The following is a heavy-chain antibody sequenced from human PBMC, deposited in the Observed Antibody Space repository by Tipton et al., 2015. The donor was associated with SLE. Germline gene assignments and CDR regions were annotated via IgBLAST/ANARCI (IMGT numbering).Heavy chain of an antibody. CDR2: INPSGGST. CDR3: ARDEVIAARPGGY. Sequence: VQLVQSGAEVKKPGASVKVSCKASGYTFTSYYMHWVRQAPGQGLEWMGIINPSGGSTSYAQKFQGRVTMTRDTSISTAYMELSRLRSDDTAVYYCARDEVIAARPGGYWGQGTLVTVSS. D-gene: IGHD6-6*01. J-gene: IGHJ4*02. V-gene: IGHV1-46*01. CDR1: GYTFTSYY.